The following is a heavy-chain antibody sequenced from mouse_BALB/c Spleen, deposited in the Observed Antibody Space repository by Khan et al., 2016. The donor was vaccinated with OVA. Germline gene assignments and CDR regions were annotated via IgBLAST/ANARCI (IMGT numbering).Heavy chain of an antibody. Sequence: QVQLKQSGAELARPGASVKMSCKASGYTFTSHTMHWIKQRPGQGLEWIGYINPRSGYNQKLNDKATLTADISSSTAYMQLSNLTSEDSAVYYCARRTTEYALDYWGQGTSVTVSS. D-gene: IGHD2-14*01. J-gene: IGHJ4*01. CDR3: ARRTTEYALDY. V-gene: IGHV1-4*01. CDR1: GYTFTSHT. CDR2: INPRSG.